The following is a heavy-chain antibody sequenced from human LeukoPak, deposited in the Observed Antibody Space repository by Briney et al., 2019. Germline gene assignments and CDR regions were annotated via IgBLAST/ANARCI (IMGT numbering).Heavy chain of an antibody. Sequence: GGSLRLSCAASGFTFSSYWMHWVRQAPGKGLMWVSRISGDGTTTTYADSVKGRFTISRDNAENTLYLQMNSLTAEDTAVYYCAKDYGGGYSYGSWDYFDYWGQGTLVTVSS. CDR2: ISGDGTTT. V-gene: IGHV3-74*01. CDR3: AKDYGGGYSYGSWDYFDY. J-gene: IGHJ4*02. CDR1: GFTFSSYW. D-gene: IGHD5-18*01.